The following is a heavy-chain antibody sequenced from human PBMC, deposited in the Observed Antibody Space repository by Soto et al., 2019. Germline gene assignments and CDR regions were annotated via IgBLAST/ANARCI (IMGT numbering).Heavy chain of an antibody. CDR2: IKQDGSEK. CDR3: ARDETYYYGSGPV. J-gene: IGHJ4*02. CDR1: GFTFSTYW. Sequence: GXSLRLSCAVSGFTFSTYWLSWFRQAPVKGLEWVGNIKQDGSEKYYVDSVKGRFTISRDNAKNSLYLQMNSLRAEDTAVYYCARDETYYYGSGPVGGQGTLVTVSS. V-gene: IGHV3-7*01. D-gene: IGHD3-10*01.